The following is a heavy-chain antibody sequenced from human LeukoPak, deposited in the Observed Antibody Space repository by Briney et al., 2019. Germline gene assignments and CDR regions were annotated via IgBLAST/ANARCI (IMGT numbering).Heavy chain of an antibody. J-gene: IGHJ4*02. D-gene: IGHD3-16*01. V-gene: IGHV1-2*02. CDR3: APTAEAYTSWWKV. Sequence: GASVKVSCTASGYNFTDDYMHWVRHAPGQGLEFMGWINPDSGFTNYAQKFKGRVTMTRDTSISTAYLEVRSLTSDDTAVYYCAPTAEAYTSWWKVWGQGTLVTVSS. CDR2: INPDSGFT. CDR1: GYNFTDDY.